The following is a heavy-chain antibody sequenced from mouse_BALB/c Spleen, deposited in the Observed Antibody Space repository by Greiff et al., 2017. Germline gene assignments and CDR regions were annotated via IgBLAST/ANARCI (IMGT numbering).Heavy chain of an antibody. CDR1: GISITTGNYR. CDR2: IYYSGTI. Sequence: EVKLQESGPGLVKPSQTVSLTCTVTGISITTGNYRWSWIRQFPGNKLEWIGYIYYSGTITYNPSLTSRTTITRDTSKNQFFLEMNSLTAEDTATYYCARERGHYYGYPDYWGQGTTLTVSS. J-gene: IGHJ2*01. CDR3: ARERGHYYGYPDY. D-gene: IGHD1-2*01. V-gene: IGHV3-5*02.